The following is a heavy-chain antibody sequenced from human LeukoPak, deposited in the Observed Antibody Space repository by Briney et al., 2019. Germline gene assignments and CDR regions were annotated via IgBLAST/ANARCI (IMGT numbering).Heavy chain of an antibody. V-gene: IGHV5-51*01. CDR3: ASPRGYCSSTSCLDAFDI. D-gene: IGHD2-2*01. CDR2: VYPGDSDT. J-gene: IGHJ3*02. CDR1: GYRFSNYW. Sequence: GESLKISCRGSGYRFSNYWIGWVRQMPGKGLEWMGIVYPGDSDTRYSPSFQGQVTVSADKSTSTAYLQWSSLKASDTAMYYCASPRGYCSSTSCLDAFDIWGQGTMVTASS.